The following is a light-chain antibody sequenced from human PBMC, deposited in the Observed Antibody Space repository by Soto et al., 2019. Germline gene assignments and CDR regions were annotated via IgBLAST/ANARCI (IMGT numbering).Light chain of an antibody. CDR2: GAS. J-gene: IGKJ1*01. CDR3: QQYGSSPRT. Sequence: EIVFTQSPGTLSLSPGERATLSCRASPSVSGSNLAWYQQKPGQAPRLVIYGASSRETGIPDRFSGSGSGTDFTLTISRLEPEDFAVYFCQQYGSSPRTFGQGTQVDI. CDR1: PSVSGSN. V-gene: IGKV3-20*01.